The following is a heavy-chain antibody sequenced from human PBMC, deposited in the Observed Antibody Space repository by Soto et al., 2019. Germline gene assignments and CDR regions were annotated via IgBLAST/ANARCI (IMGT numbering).Heavy chain of an antibody. Sequence: QVQLVQSGAEVKKPGSSVKVSCKASGGTFGSYAISWVRQAPGQGLEWMGGIIPIPGTANYAQKFQGRVTIAADESTNTAYMELSSLRSEDTAVYYCARSQGSSTSLEIYYYYYYGMDVWGQGTTVTVSS. CDR1: GGTFGSYA. D-gene: IGHD2-2*01. J-gene: IGHJ6*02. V-gene: IGHV1-69*01. CDR2: IIPIPGTA. CDR3: ARSQGSSTSLEIYYYYYYGMDV.